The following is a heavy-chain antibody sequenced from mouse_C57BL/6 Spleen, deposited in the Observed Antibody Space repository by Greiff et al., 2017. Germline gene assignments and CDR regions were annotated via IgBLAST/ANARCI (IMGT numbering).Heavy chain of an antibody. CDR1: GFSLTSYG. CDR3: ARHGIYDGYYVPMDY. J-gene: IGHJ4*01. V-gene: IGHV2-6-1*01. D-gene: IGHD2-3*01. CDR2: IWSDGST. Sequence: QVQLKESGPGLVAPSQSLSITCTVSGFSLTSYGVHWVRQPPGKGLEWLVVIWSDGSTTYNSALKSRLSISKDNSKSQVFLKMNSLQTDDTAMYYCARHGIYDGYYVPMDYWGQGTSVTVSS.